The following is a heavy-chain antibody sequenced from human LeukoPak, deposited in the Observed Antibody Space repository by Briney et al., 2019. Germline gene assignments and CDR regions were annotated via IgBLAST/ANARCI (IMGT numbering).Heavy chain of an antibody. J-gene: IGHJ6*02. V-gene: IGHV3-74*01. Sequence: GGSLRLSCTASGFTFSSYWMHWVRQVPGKGLVWVSRINSDGSRTSYADSVKDRFTISRDNAKNTLYLQMNSLRAEDTAVYFCAGVSMVLGRYYYGLDVWGQGATVTVSS. D-gene: IGHD3-10*01. CDR2: INSDGSRT. CDR1: GFTFSSYW. CDR3: AGVSMVLGRYYYGLDV.